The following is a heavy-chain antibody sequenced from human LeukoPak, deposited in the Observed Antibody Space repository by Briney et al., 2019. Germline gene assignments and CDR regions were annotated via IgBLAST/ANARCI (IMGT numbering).Heavy chain of an antibody. Sequence: PGGSLRLSCAASGFTFSRYTVNWVRQAPGKGLEWVSSITSSSTYIYYADSVKGRFTISRDNAKNSLYLHMNSLRPEDTAVYYCARARVGDPTDYWGQGTLVTVSS. CDR2: ITSSSTYI. J-gene: IGHJ4*02. D-gene: IGHD1-26*01. V-gene: IGHV3-21*01. CDR1: GFTFSRYT. CDR3: ARARVGDPTDY.